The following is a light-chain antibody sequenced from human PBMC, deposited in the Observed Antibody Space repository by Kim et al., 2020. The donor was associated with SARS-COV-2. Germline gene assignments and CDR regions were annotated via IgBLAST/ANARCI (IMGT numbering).Light chain of an antibody. CDR3: QQYNNWPLT. V-gene: IGKV3-15*01. CDR1: QSVSSN. Sequence: EIVMTQSPATLSVSPGERATLSCRASQSVSSNLAWYQQKAGQAPRLLIYDASTRATGFPARFSGSGSGTEFTLTISSLQSEDFAIYYCQQYNNWPLTFGGGTKVDIK. CDR2: DAS. J-gene: IGKJ4*01.